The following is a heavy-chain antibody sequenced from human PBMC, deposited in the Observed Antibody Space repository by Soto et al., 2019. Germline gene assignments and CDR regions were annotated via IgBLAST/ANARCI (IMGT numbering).Heavy chain of an antibody. V-gene: IGHV5-51*01. CDR3: ARSPGGCSSTSCYVSSKYLLDY. CDR1: GYSFTSYW. CDR2: IYPGDSDT. D-gene: IGHD2-2*01. J-gene: IGHJ4*02. Sequence: GESLKISCKGSGYSFTSYWIGWVRQMPGKGLEWMGIIYPGDSDTRYSPSFQGQVTISADKSISTAYLQWSSLKASDTAMYYCARSPGGCSSTSCYVSSKYLLDYWGQGTLVTVSS.